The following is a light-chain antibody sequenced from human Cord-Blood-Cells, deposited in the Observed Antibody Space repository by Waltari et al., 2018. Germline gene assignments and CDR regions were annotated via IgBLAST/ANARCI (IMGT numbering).Light chain of an antibody. V-gene: IGKV4-1*01. CDR3: QQYYSTPLT. Sequence: DIVMTQSPDSLAVSLGERATINCKSSQSVLYSSNNKNYLAWYQQKPGQPPNLLIYWAATRESGVPYRFSGSGSGTDFTLTISSLQAEDVAVYYCQQYYSTPLTFGGGTKVEIK. J-gene: IGKJ4*01. CDR1: QSVLYSSNNKNY. CDR2: WAA.